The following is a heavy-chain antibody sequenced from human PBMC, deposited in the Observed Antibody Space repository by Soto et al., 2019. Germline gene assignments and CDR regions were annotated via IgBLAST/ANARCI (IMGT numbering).Heavy chain of an antibody. V-gene: IGHV4-59*01. D-gene: IGHD6-13*01. CDR2: VYYTGTT. J-gene: IGHJ4*02. CDR3: ARDLAAVPRAFYY. CDR1: GGYISSYF. Sequence: QVQLQESGPGLLKPSETLSLTCTVSGGYISSYFYIWVRQPPGKGLEWIGSVYYTGTTDYNPSLKRRGTISVDTSKTQFSLYLRSVSAADTAVYYCARDLAAVPRAFYYWGLGTLVTVSA.